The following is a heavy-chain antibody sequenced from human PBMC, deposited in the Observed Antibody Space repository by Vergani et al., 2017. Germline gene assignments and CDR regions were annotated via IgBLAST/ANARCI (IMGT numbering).Heavy chain of an antibody. Sequence: QVQILQSGGGVVQPGGSLRLSCTLSGFTLNTYGIHWVRQAPGKGLEWVSFIRYDGSSEYYVDSVKGRFTISRDNAKNSLYLQMNSLRAEDTAVYYCARRRVPAAIFAGRFDPWGQGTLVTVSS. D-gene: IGHD2-2*01. CDR2: IRYDGSSE. V-gene: IGHV3-30*02. CDR3: ARRRVPAAIFAGRFDP. J-gene: IGHJ5*02. CDR1: GFTLNTYG.